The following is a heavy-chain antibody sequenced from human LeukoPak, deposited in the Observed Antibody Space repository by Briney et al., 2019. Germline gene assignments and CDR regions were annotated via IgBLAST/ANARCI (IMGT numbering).Heavy chain of an antibody. CDR1: GGSSSSYY. CDR2: MYTSGET. CDR3: AAGSQSTALIK. J-gene: IGHJ4*02. V-gene: IGHV4-4*07. D-gene: IGHD5-18*01. Sequence: SETLSLTCTVSGGSSSSYYWSWIRQPAGKGLEWIGRMYTSGETNYNPTLKSRITISLDTSKNQFSLRLSSVTAADTAVYYCAAGSQSTALIKWGQGTLVTVSS.